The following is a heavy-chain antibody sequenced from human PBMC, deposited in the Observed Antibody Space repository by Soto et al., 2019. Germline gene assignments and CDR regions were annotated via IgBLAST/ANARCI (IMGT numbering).Heavy chain of an antibody. CDR2: IIPIFGTA. J-gene: IGHJ6*02. CDR3: ARVACSSTSCYPDYYGMDV. CDR1: GGTFSSYA. D-gene: IGHD2-2*01. Sequence: ASVKVSCKASGGTFSSYAISWVRQAPGQGLEWMGGIIPIFGTANYAQKFQGRVTITADESTSTAYMELSSLRSEDTAVYYCARVACSSTSCYPDYYGMDVWGQGTTVTVSS. V-gene: IGHV1-69*13.